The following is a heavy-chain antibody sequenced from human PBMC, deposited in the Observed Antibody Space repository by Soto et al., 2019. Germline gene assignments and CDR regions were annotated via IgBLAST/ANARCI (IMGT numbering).Heavy chain of an antibody. CDR2: IIPIFGTA. D-gene: IGHD3-22*01. J-gene: IGHJ4*02. CDR1: GGTFSSYA. V-gene: IGHV1-69*01. CDR3: ARGADYYDSSPGHYFDY. Sequence: QVQLVQSGAEVKKPGSSVKVSWKASGGTFSSYAISWVRQAPGQGLEWMGGIIPIFGTANYSQKFQGRVTITADESTSTAYMELSSLRSEDTAVYYCARGADYYDSSPGHYFDYWGQGTLVTVSS.